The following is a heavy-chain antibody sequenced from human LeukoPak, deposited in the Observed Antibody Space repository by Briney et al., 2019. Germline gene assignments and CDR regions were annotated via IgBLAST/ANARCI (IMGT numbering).Heavy chain of an antibody. CDR3: AKDLLYYYMDV. CDR2: IRYDGSNK. Sequence: GRSLSRSYAAPAFTFSSYGIDCVRHAPGKGLEWVAFIRYDGSNKYYADSVKGRFTISRDNSKNTLYLQMNSLRAENTAVYYCAKDLLYYYMDVWGKGTTVTVSS. D-gene: IGHD1-26*01. CDR1: AFTFSSYG. J-gene: IGHJ6*03. V-gene: IGHV3-30*02.